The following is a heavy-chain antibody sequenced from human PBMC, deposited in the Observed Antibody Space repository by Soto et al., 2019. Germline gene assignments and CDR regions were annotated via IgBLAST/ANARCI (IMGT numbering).Heavy chain of an antibody. CDR1: GFTFSGYP. CDR3: ARDLNWAFDY. CDR2: ISYDGSNN. V-gene: IGHV3-30*07. D-gene: IGHD7-27*01. Sequence: SGGSLRLSCAASGFTFSGYPMHWVRQAPGKGLVWVAVISYDGSNNYYADFVKGRFTISRDNSQNTLYLQMNSLRAEDTAVYFCARDLNWAFDYWGQGTLVTVSS. J-gene: IGHJ4*02.